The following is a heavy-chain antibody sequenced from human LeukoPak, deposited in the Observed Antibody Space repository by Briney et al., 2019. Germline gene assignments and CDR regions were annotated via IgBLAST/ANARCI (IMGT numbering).Heavy chain of an antibody. CDR2: IYYSGST. D-gene: IGHD2-8*01. V-gene: IGHV4-59*01. Sequence: SETLSLTCTVSGGSISSYYWSWIRQPPGKGLEWIGYIYYSGSTNYNPSLKSRVTISVDTSKNQFSLKLSSVTAADTAVYYCARDARGYCTNGVCSSWFDPWGQGTLVTVSS. CDR1: GGSISSYY. CDR3: ARDARGYCTNGVCSSWFDP. J-gene: IGHJ5*02.